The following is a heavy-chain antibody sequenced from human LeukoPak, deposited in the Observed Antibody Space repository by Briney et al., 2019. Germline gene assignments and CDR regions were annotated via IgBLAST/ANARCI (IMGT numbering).Heavy chain of an antibody. D-gene: IGHD6-13*01. J-gene: IGHJ3*02. Sequence: PSETLSLTCTVSGGSISSSSYYWGWIRQPPGKGLEWIGEIYHSGSTNYNPSLKSRVTISVDKSKNQFSLKLSSVTAADTAVYYCASYSSRLDAFDIWGQGTMVTVSS. CDR3: ASYSSRLDAFDI. CDR2: IYHSGST. CDR1: GGSISSSSYY. V-gene: IGHV4-39*07.